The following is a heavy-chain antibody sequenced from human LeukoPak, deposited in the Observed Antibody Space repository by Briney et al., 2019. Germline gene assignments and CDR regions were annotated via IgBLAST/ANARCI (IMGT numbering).Heavy chain of an antibody. D-gene: IGHD2-21*01. J-gene: IGHJ4*02. CDR2: ISSSSSYM. V-gene: IGHV3-21*01. CDR1: GFTFSTYD. Sequence: GGSLRLSCAASGFTFSTYDMNWVRQAPGKGLEWVSSISSSSSYMYYADSVKGRFTISRDNAKNSLYLQMNSLRAEDTAVYYCARGLCGGDCYDYWGQGNLVTVSS. CDR3: ARGLCGGDCYDY.